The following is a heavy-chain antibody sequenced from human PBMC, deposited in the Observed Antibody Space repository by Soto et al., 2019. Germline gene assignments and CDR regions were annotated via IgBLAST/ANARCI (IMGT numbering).Heavy chain of an antibody. CDR2: IYWDDDK. D-gene: IGHD3-22*01. V-gene: IGHV2-5*02. Sequence: QITLKESGPTLVKPTQTLTLTCSFSGFSLDTSGVAVGWIRQPPGKALEWLALIYWDDDKRYSPSLKSKPTLTKDTSKNQVVLTMTNMDPVDTATYYCAYRRVQHHTSGLGFDYWGQGTLVTVSS. J-gene: IGHJ4*02. CDR1: GFSLDTSGVA. CDR3: AYRRVQHHTSGLGFDY.